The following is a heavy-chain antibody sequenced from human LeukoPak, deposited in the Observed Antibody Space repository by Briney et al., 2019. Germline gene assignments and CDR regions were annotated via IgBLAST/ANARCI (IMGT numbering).Heavy chain of an antibody. Sequence: SETLSLTCTVSGGSISSYYWSWIRQPPGKGLEWIGYIYYSGSTNYNPSLKSRVTISVDTSKNQFSLKLSSVTAADTAVYYCARAHSSSWNGVWFDPWGQGTLVTVSS. CDR2: IYYSGST. D-gene: IGHD6-13*01. J-gene: IGHJ5*02. CDR1: GGSISSYY. V-gene: IGHV4-59*01. CDR3: ARAHSSSWNGVWFDP.